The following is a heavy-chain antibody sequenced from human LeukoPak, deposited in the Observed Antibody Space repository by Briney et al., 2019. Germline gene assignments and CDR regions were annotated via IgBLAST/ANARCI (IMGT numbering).Heavy chain of an antibody. J-gene: IGHJ1*01. CDR1: GFTFSSAW. D-gene: IGHD5-12*01. CDR3: CADEADPIEAFQH. Sequence: GGSLRLSCAASGFTFSSAWMSWVRQAPGKGLEWVGRIKSKADGGTTDYAAPVKDRFTISRDDSKNTLYLQMNSLKSEDTAVYYCCADEADPIEAFQHWGQGTLVTVSS. CDR2: IKSKADGGTT. V-gene: IGHV3-15*01.